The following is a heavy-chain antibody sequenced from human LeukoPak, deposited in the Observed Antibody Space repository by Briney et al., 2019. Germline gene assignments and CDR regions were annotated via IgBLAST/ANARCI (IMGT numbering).Heavy chain of an antibody. D-gene: IGHD3-22*01. V-gene: IGHV3-30*18. CDR1: GFTFSSYG. Sequence: GGSLRLSCAASGFTFSSYGMPWVRQAPGKGLEWVAVISYDGSNKYYADSVKGRFTISRDNSKNTLYLQMNSLRAEDTAVYYCAKEGYYYDSSGYSYYYGMDVWGQGTTVTVSS. CDR3: AKEGYYYDSSGYSYYYGMDV. CDR2: ISYDGSNK. J-gene: IGHJ6*02.